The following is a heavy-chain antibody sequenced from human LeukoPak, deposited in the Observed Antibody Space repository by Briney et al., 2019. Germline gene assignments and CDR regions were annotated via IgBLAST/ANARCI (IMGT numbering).Heavy chain of an antibody. CDR1: GFTFSSYG. V-gene: IGHV3-33*01. Sequence: GGSLRLSCAASGFTFSSYGMHWVRQAPGKGLEWVAVIWYDGSNKYYADSVKGRFTISRDNSKNTLYLQMNSLRAEDTAVYYCARGGGARGGSFDYWGQGTLVTVSS. D-gene: IGHD2-21*01. J-gene: IGHJ4*02. CDR2: IWYDGSNK. CDR3: ARGGGARGGSFDY.